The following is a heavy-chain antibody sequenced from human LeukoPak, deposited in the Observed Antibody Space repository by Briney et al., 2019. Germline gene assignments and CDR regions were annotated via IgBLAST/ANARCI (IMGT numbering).Heavy chain of an antibody. J-gene: IGHJ4*02. Sequence: PSETLSLTCTVSGGSISSFYWSWIRQPPGKGLEWIGYIYYSGSTNYNPSLKRRVTISVDTSKNQFSLKLSSVTAADTAVYYCARGVSSGSDYWGQGTLVTASS. V-gene: IGHV4-59*08. CDR1: GGSISSFY. CDR3: ARGVSSGSDY. D-gene: IGHD3-10*01. CDR2: IYYSGST.